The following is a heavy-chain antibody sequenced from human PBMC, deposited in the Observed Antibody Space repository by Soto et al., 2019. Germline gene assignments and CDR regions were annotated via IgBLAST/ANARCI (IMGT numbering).Heavy chain of an antibody. D-gene: IGHD3-22*01. J-gene: IGHJ1*01. Sequence: PSETLSLTCTVSGGSISSSSYYWGWIRQPPGKGLEWIGSIYYSGSTYYNPSLKSRVTISVDTSKNQFSLKLSSVTAADTAVYYCAREITMIHDAEDWGQGTLATVSS. V-gene: IGHV4-39*02. CDR2: IYYSGST. CDR1: GGSISSSSYY. CDR3: AREITMIHDAED.